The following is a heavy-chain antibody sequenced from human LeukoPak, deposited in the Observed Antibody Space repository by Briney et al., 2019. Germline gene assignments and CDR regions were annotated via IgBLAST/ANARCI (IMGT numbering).Heavy chain of an antibody. CDR3: ARGLSQTPYYYGSGSYSH. J-gene: IGHJ4*02. Sequence: SETLSLTCTVSGGSISSYYWSWIRQPPGKGLEWIGYIYYSGSTNYNPSLKSQVTISVDTSKNQFSLKLSSVTAADTAVYYCARGLSQTPYYYGSGSYSHWGQGTLVTVSS. CDR2: IYYSGST. CDR1: GGSISSYY. V-gene: IGHV4-59*08. D-gene: IGHD3-10*01.